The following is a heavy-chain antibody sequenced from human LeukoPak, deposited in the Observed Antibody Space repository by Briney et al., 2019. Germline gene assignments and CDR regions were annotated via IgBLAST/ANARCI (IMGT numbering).Heavy chain of an antibody. CDR1: GGTFSSYA. Sequence: ASVKVSCKASGGTFSSYAISWVRQAPGQGLEWMGGIIPIFGTANYAQKFQGRVTITADKSTSTAYMELSSLRSEDTAVYYCARDTKISTPYSSSWYISFDPWGQGTLVTVSS. J-gene: IGHJ5*02. CDR3: ARDTKISTPYSSSWYISFDP. CDR2: IIPIFGTA. V-gene: IGHV1-69*06. D-gene: IGHD6-13*01.